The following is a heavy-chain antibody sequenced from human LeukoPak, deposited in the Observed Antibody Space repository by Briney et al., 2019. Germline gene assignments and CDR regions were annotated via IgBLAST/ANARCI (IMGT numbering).Heavy chain of an antibody. CDR3: ARANYYGSGTWSDY. CDR2: ISSSYI. Sequence: GGSLRLSCAASGLTFSSYSMNWVRQAPGKGLEWVSSISSSYIYYADSVKGRFTISRDNAKNPLYLQMNSLRAEDTAVYYCARANYYGSGTWSDYWGQGTLVTVSS. D-gene: IGHD3-10*01. J-gene: IGHJ4*02. V-gene: IGHV3-21*01. CDR1: GLTFSSYS.